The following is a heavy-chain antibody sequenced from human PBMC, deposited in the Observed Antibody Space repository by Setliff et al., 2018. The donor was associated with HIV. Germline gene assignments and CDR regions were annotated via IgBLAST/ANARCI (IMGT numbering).Heavy chain of an antibody. J-gene: IGHJ5*02. CDR2: IIPIFDTA. Sequence: SVKVSCKASGGTFSRYAISWVRQAPGQGLVWMGGIIPIFDTANYAQNFQGRVTITADESTSTAYMELSSLRSEDTAVYYCAREGTYGDYLWGQGTLVTVSS. V-gene: IGHV1-69*13. CDR1: GGTFSRYA. D-gene: IGHD4-17*01. CDR3: AREGTYGDYL.